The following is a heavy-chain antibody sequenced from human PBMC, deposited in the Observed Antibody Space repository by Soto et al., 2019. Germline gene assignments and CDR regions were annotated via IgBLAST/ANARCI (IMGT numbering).Heavy chain of an antibody. V-gene: IGHV3-23*01. J-gene: IGHJ6*02. D-gene: IGHD2-2*01. Sequence: PGGSLRLSCAVSEFTFTKYAMSWVRQAPGKGLEWVSGISGSGDRTYYADSVKGRFTISRDNSKNTLYLQMNSLRAEDTAVYYCAKDRVLVPAANSYYYYGMDVWGQGTTVTVSS. CDR3: AKDRVLVPAANSYYYYGMDV. CDR1: EFTFTKYA. CDR2: ISGSGDRT.